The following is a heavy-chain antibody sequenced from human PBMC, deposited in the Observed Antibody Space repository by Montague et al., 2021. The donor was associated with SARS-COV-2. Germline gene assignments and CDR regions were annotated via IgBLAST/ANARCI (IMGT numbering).Heavy chain of an antibody. J-gene: IGHJ4*02. Sequence: SLRLSCAASGFTFSSYSMNWVRQAPGKGLEWVSSISSSSSYIYYADSVKGRFTISRDNAKNSLYLQMNSLRAEDTAVYYCARDATMVRGVPFDYWGQGTLVTVSS. CDR1: GFTFSSYS. V-gene: IGHV3-21*01. D-gene: IGHD3-10*01. CDR2: ISSSSSYI. CDR3: ARDATMVRGVPFDY.